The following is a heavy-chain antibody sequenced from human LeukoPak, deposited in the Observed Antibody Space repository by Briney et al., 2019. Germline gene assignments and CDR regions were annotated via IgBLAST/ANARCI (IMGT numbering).Heavy chain of an antibody. Sequence: SETLSLTCTVSGGSISDYYWSWNRQSPGKGLEWIGYIYYSGSTNYNPSLKSRVTISVDTSKNQFSLKLSSVTAADTAVYYCARDALIVVPAATPMYNWFDPWGQGTLVTVSS. D-gene: IGHD2-2*01. CDR3: ARDALIVVPAATPMYNWFDP. J-gene: IGHJ5*02. CDR2: IYYSGST. CDR1: GGSISDYY. V-gene: IGHV4-59*01.